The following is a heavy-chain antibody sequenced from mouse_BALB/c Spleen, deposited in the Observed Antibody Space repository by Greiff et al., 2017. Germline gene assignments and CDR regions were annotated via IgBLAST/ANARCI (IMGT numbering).Heavy chain of an antibody. V-gene: IGHV14-3*02. CDR2: IDPANGNT. D-gene: IGHD4-1*01. J-gene: IGHJ3*01. CDR3: ARSNWDVGWFAY. CDR1: GFNIKDTY. Sequence: EVQLHQSGAELVKPGASVKLSCTASGFNIKDTYMHWVKQRPEQGLEWIGRIDPANGNTKYDPKFQGKATITADTSSNTAYLQLSSLTSEDTAVYYCARSNWDVGWFAYWGQGTLVTVSA.